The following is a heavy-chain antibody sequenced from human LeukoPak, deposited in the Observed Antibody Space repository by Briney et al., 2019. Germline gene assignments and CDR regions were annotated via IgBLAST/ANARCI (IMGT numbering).Heavy chain of an antibody. CDR2: INSDGSST. Sequence: SGGSLRLSCAASGFTFSSYWMHWVRQAPGKGLVWVPRINSDGSSTSYADSVKGRFTISRDNAKNTLYLQMNSLRAEDTAVYYCARVTSCYNCYYYYGMDVWGQGTTVTVSS. CDR3: ARVTSCYNCYYYYGMDV. D-gene: IGHD2-2*02. V-gene: IGHV3-74*01. CDR1: GFTFSSYW. J-gene: IGHJ6*02.